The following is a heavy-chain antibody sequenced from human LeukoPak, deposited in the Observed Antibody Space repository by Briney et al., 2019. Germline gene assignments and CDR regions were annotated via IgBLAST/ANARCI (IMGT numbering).Heavy chain of an antibody. V-gene: IGHV4-34*01. CDR2: IDQSGTT. J-gene: IGHJ4*02. CDR3: ARVPHYYFGYGYFDS. CDR1: SGSFSGYY. D-gene: IGHD3-10*01. Sequence: PSETLSLTCVVYSGSFSGYYWSWLRQPPGKGLEWIGEIDQSGTTNYNPSLKSRVSISVDTSKKQFSLTLTSMTAADTAVYYCARVPHYYFGYGYFDSWGQGTLVTVSS.